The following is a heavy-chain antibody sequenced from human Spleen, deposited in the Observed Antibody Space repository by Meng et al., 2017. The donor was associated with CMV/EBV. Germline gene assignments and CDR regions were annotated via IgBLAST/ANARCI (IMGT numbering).Heavy chain of an antibody. CDR3: LMTAWYSYGMDV. Sequence: ASVKVSCKASGYTFTSYYMHWVRQAPGQGLEWMGWISPDSGATNYAHKFQGRVTMNRDKAITAVYMEVSSLTSDDTAIYYCLMTAWYSYGMDVWGPGTTVTVSS. J-gene: IGHJ6*02. CDR1: GYTFTSYY. V-gene: IGHV1-2*07. CDR2: ISPDSGAT. D-gene: IGHD2-15*01.